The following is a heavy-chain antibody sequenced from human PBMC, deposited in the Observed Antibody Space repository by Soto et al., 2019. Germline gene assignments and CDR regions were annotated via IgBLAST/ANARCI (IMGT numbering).Heavy chain of an antibody. V-gene: IGHV4-59*01. D-gene: IGHD4-17*01. CDR1: GGSISSYY. J-gene: IGHJ4*02. CDR2: IYYSGST. CDR3: ARAFTTVTNFDY. Sequence: TSETLSLTCTVSGGSISSYYWSWIRQPPGKGLEWIGYIYYSGSTNYNPSLKSRVTISVDTSKNQFSLKLSSVTAADTAVYYCARAFTTVTNFDYWGQGTLVTVSS.